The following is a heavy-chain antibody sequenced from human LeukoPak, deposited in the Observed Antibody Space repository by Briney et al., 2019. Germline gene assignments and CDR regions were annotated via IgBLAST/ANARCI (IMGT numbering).Heavy chain of an antibody. CDR3: ARAPSEIGGYYPEYFRH. V-gene: IGHV3-74*01. CDR2: IKSDGST. D-gene: IGHD3-22*01. CDR1: GFTFSTYW. J-gene: IGHJ1*01. Sequence: GGSLRLSCAASGFTFSTYWMHWVRQAPGKGLVWVSXIKSDGSTNYADSVKGRFTISRDNAKNTVSLQMNSLRPEDTGVYYCARAPSEIGGYYPEYFRHWGQGTLVTVSS.